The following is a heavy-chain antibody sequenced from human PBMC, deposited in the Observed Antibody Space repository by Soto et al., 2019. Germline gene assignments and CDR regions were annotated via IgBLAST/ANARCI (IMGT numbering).Heavy chain of an antibody. V-gene: IGHV2-70*01. J-gene: IGHJ4*02. CDR3: ARTVDYYGSGNYYVFDY. CDR1: GFSLNTGEMC. D-gene: IGHD3-10*01. Sequence: SGPTLVKPTQTLTLTCTFSGFSLNTGEMCVSWIRQPPGKALEWLALIDRDDDKYYSTSLQTRLTISKDTSKNQVVLTMTGMDPVDTATYYCARTVDYYGSGNYYVFDYWGQGALVTVSS. CDR2: IDRDDDK.